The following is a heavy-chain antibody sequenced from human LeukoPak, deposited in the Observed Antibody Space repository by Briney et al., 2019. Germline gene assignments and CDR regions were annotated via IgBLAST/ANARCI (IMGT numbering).Heavy chain of an antibody. J-gene: IGHJ4*02. Sequence: SETLSLNCTVSGDSTSSDRYYGGWVRQPPGKGLEWIGNIYYSGSTYYNPSLKSRVTMSVDTSKNQFFLKLNSVTAADTAVYYCARGRPYSGGYHLDYWGQGTLVTVS. D-gene: IGHD1-26*01. CDR3: ARGRPYSGGYHLDY. V-gene: IGHV4-39*01. CDR1: GDSTSSDRYY. CDR2: IYYSGST.